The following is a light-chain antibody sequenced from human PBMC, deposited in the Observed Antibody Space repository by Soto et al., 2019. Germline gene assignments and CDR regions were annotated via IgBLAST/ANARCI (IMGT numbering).Light chain of an antibody. CDR3: SSFAGSNTV. Sequence: QSALTQPPSASGSPGQSVTISCTGTSSDVGGYNYVSWYQHHPGKGPKLMIYEVSKRTSGVPDRFSGSKSGNTGSLTVSGLQADDEADYYCSSFAGSNTVFGGGTKLTVL. CDR1: SSDVGGYNY. J-gene: IGLJ2*01. V-gene: IGLV2-8*01. CDR2: EVS.